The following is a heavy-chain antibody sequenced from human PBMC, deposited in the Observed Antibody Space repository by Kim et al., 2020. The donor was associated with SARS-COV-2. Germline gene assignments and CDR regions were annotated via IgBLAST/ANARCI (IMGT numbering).Heavy chain of an antibody. J-gene: IGHJ4*02. CDR3: ARRIAAAGTPIGY. D-gene: IGHD6-13*01. Sequence: YAQMFQSRGTMTRNTSITTAYMELSSLRSEDTAVYYCARRIAAAGTPIGYWGQGTLVTVSS. V-gene: IGHV1-8*01.